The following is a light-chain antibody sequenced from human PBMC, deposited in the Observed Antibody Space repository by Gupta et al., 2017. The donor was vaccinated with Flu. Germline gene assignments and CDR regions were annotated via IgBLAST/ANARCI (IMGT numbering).Light chain of an antibody. Sequence: SITISCTGTSSDVGGYNYVSWYQHHPGKAHKLMIFDVSNRASGVSNRFSGSKSGNTASLTISGLQAEDEADYYYSSYTSSSTWVFGGGTKLTVL. J-gene: IGLJ3*02. CDR2: DVS. CDR1: SSDVGGYNY. CDR3: SSYTSSSTWV. V-gene: IGLV2-14*03.